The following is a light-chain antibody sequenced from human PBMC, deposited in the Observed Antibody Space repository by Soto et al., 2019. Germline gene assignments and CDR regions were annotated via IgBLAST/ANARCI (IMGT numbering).Light chain of an antibody. V-gene: IGLV2-14*01. CDR1: SSDVGGYNY. CDR2: DVN. CDR3: SSYTSSSTLAV. Sequence: QSALTQPASVSGSPGQSITISCTGTSSDVGGYNYVSWYQQDPGKAPKLMIYDVNNRPSGVSNRFSGSKSGNTASLIISGLQAEDEAYYYCSSYTSSSTLAVFGGGTKLTVL. J-gene: IGLJ2*01.